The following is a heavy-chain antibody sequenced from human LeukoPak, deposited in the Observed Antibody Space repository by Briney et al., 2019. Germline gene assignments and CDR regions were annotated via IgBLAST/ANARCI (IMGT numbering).Heavy chain of an antibody. CDR3: ARDQLGQPLAFDY. D-gene: IGHD1-1*01. CDR2: IIPILGIA. J-gene: IGHJ4*02. Sequence: SVKVSCKASGGTFSSYTISWVRQAPGQGLEWMGRIIPILGIANYAQKFQGRVTINADKSTSTAYMELSSLRSEDTAVYYCARDQLGQPLAFDYWGQGTLVTVCS. CDR1: GGTFSSYT. V-gene: IGHV1-69*04.